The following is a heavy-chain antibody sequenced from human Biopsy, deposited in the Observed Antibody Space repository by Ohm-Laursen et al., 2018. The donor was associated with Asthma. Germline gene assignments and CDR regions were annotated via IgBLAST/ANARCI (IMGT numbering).Heavy chain of an antibody. CDR1: GGTISSGGHY. D-gene: IGHD4-23*01. V-gene: IGHV4-31*03. Sequence: SDTLSLTCTVSGGTISSGGHYWNWIRQEPGKGLEWIGNIYDSGRTYYKSSLKSRITISVDSSKNQLSLTLTSVTAADTAIYYCARGVDYGGNHVDSWGQGILVTVSA. J-gene: IGHJ4*02. CDR3: ARGVDYGGNHVDS. CDR2: IYDSGRT.